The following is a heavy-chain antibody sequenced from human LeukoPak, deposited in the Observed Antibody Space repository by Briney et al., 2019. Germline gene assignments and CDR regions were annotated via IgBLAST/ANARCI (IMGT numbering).Heavy chain of an antibody. D-gene: IGHD4-17*01. CDR3: ARVQILATTVTAYYFDY. CDR2: IYYSGST. Sequence: SETLSLTCTVSGGSISNTFYYWGWIRQPPGKGLEWIGSIYYSGSTFYNPSLKSRVTISVDTSKNQFSLKLSSVTAADTAVYYCARVQILATTVTAYYFDYWGQGTLVTVSS. J-gene: IGHJ4*02. V-gene: IGHV4-39*07. CDR1: GGSISNTFYY.